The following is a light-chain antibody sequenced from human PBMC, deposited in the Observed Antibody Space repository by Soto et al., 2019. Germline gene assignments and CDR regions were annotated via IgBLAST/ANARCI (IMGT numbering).Light chain of an antibody. Sequence: DIHLTQSPSFLSASVGDRVTITCRASQGITNNLAWYQQKPGKPPTLLIYEASTLHSGVPSRFSGSGSGTEFTLTIGSLQPEDFATYYCQQVKSYPRTFGGGTKVEIK. CDR1: QGITNN. J-gene: IGKJ4*02. CDR3: QQVKSYPRT. V-gene: IGKV1-9*01. CDR2: EAS.